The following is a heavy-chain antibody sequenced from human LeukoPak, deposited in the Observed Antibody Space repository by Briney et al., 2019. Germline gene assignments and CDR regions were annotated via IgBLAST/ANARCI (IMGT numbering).Heavy chain of an antibody. Sequence: GASVKASCKASGGTFNNYAISWVRQAPGQGLEWMGRLIPIFDVTNYAQKFQGRITITADKSTSTTFMELSSLRSEDTAVYYCARLLHYYFDSWGQGTLVTVSS. J-gene: IGHJ4*02. CDR2: LIPIFDVT. V-gene: IGHV1-69*04. CDR3: ARLLHYYFDS. CDR1: GGTFNNYA. D-gene: IGHD2-15*01.